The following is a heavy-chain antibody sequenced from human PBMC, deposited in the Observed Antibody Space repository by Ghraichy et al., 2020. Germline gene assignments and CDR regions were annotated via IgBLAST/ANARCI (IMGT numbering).Heavy chain of an antibody. D-gene: IGHD2-15*01. Sequence: LSLTCAASGFTFSSYWMSWVRQAPGKGLEWVANIKQDGSEKYYVDSVKGRFTISRDNAKNSLYLQMNSLRAEDTAVYYCAREDIVVVVAATHYYYYGMDVWGQGTTVTVSS. CDR3: AREDIVVVVAATHYYYYGMDV. CDR1: GFTFSSYW. J-gene: IGHJ6*02. V-gene: IGHV3-7*01. CDR2: IKQDGSEK.